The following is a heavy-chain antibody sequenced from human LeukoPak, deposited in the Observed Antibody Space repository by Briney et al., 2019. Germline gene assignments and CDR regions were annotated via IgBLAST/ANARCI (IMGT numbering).Heavy chain of an antibody. Sequence: PSETLSLPCTVSGASITSYHWSWLRQPAGKGLEWIGRIYTSASTNYSPSFKGRATISIDRSKSQFSLNLPSVTAADTAVYYCARDRIWNDAGHDPFDIWGQGTMVAVSS. V-gene: IGHV4-4*07. J-gene: IGHJ3*02. CDR1: GASITSYH. D-gene: IGHD1-1*01. CDR3: ARDRIWNDAGHDPFDI. CDR2: IYTSAST.